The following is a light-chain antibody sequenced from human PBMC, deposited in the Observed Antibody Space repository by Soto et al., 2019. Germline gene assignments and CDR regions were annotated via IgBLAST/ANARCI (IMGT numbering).Light chain of an antibody. J-gene: IGLJ2*01. CDR1: SSNIGNNN. CDR3: ATWDYSLTGEV. Sequence: QSVLTQPPSVSAAPGQTVTISCSGSSSNIGNNNVSWYQQLPGTAPKLLIYDNNKRPSGIPDRFSGSKSGTSGTLDITGLQTGDEADYYCATWDYSLTGEVFGGGTKVTVL. V-gene: IGLV1-51*01. CDR2: DNN.